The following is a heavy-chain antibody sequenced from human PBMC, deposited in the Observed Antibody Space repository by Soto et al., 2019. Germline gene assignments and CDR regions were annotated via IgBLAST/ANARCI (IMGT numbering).Heavy chain of an antibody. D-gene: IGHD5-18*01. J-gene: IGHJ2*01. V-gene: IGHV3-30-3*01. Sequence: QVQLVESGGGVVQPGRSLRLSCAASGFTFSSYAMHWVRQAPGKGLEWVAVISYDGSNKYYADSVKGRFTISRDNSKNTLYLQMNRLRAEDTAVYYCARDPLWGTAMVHWYFDLWGRGTLVTVSS. CDR3: ARDPLWGTAMVHWYFDL. CDR2: ISYDGSNK. CDR1: GFTFSSYA.